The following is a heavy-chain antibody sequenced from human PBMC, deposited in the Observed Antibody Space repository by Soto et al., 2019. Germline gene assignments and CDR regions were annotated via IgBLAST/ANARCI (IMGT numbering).Heavy chain of an antibody. CDR1: GYMFNTYG. V-gene: IGHV1-18*01. J-gene: IGHJ4*02. D-gene: IGHD3-10*01. CDR3: AMTYGSGDYFLPFEY. CDR2: ISVYNGNI. Sequence: QVQLLQSGAEVKKPGASVKVSCKASGYMFNTYGITWVRQAPGQGLEWMGWISVYNGNIDYAQKFEGRGTMTTDTSTSTAYMELKSLTSDDTAVYYCAMTYGSGDYFLPFEYWGQGTPVSVSS.